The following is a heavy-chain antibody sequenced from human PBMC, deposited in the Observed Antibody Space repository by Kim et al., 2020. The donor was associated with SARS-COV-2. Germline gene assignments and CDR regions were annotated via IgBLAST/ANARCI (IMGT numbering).Heavy chain of an antibody. V-gene: IGHV3-74*01. J-gene: IGHJ4*02. CDR3: ASGGYNSYVALEY. Sequence: ADSVKGRCTISRDNAKNTLYLQMNSVGADDAAVYYCASGGYNSYVALEYWGQGTLVTVSS. D-gene: IGHD5-18*01.